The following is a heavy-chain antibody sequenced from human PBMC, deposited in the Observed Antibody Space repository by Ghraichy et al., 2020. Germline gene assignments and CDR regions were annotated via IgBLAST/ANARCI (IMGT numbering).Heavy chain of an antibody. CDR3: AKEAFAPRARGFYFDY. V-gene: IGHV3-23*01. D-gene: IGHD2-21*01. CDR2: ISGSAIST. J-gene: IGHJ4*02. CDR1: GFTFSSYA. Sequence: GSLRLSCAASGFTFSSYAMSWVRQAPGKGLEWVSAISGSAISTYYADSVKGRVTISRDNSKNTLFLQMKSLRAEDTAVYYCAKEAFAPRARGFYFDYWGQGTLVTVSS.